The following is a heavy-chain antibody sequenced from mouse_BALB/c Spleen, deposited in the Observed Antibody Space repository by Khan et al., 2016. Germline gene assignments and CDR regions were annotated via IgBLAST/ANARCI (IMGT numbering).Heavy chain of an antibody. J-gene: IGHJ2*01. CDR1: GYTFTSYW. D-gene: IGHD2-1*01. V-gene: IGHV1-87*01. Sequence: LQESGAELARPGASVKLSCKASGYTFTSYWMQWVKQRPGQGLEWIGAIYPGADETRNTQKFLGQATLTADTSSSTAYMQLSRVASEDSAVYYCARSGGNYYSDYWGQGTTLAVAS. CDR3: ARSGGNYYSDY. CDR2: IYPGADET.